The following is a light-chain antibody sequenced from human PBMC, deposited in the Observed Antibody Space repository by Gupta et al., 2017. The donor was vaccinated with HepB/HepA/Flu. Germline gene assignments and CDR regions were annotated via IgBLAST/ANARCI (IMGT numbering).Light chain of an antibody. CDR2: DVN. CDR3: SSFSRTSTLVV. V-gene: IGLV2-14*03. Sequence: QSALTQPASVSGSLGQSITISCTGTSSDVGAYDAVSWYQQYPGKAPKLLIYDVNSRPSGVSKRFSGSKSGNTAPLTISGLQAEDETDYYCSSFSRTSTLVVFGGGTKLTVL. CDR1: SSDVGAYDA. J-gene: IGLJ2*01.